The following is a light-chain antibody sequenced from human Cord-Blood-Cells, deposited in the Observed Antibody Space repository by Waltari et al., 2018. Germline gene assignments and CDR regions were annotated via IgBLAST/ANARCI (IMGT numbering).Light chain of an antibody. J-gene: IGLJ2*01. V-gene: IGLV2-8*01. Sequence: QSALTQPPSASGSPGQSVTISCTGTSSDVGGYNYVSWYQQHPGKAPKLMIYEVSKRPSGVHDRFSGSKSGNTASLTVSGLQDEDEADYYCSSYAGSNKVFGGGTKLTVL. CDR1: SSDVGGYNY. CDR3: SSYAGSNKV. CDR2: EVS.